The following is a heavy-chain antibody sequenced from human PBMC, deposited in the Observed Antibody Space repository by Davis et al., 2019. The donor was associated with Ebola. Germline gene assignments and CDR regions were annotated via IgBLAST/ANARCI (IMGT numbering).Heavy chain of an antibody. V-gene: IGHV3-74*01. CDR3: ARGTHYAHDY. D-gene: IGHD2-2*01. CDR1: GFTFSSYW. J-gene: IGHJ4*02. CDR2: SNSDGSIT. Sequence: GGSLRLPCAASGFTFSSYWMHWVRQAPGKGLVWVPRSNSDGSITSYADSVKGRFTISRDNAKNTLYLQMNSLRDEDTAVYYCARGTHYAHDYWGQGTLVTVSS.